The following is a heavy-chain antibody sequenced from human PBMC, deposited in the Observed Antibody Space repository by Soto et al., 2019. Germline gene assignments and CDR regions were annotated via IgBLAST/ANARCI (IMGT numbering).Heavy chain of an antibody. CDR2: IKQDGSQK. CDR3: AKDRGSGSYAANYYYYGMDV. Sequence: GGSLRLSCAASGFTFSRYWMSWVRQGPGKGLEWVANIKQDGSQKNYVDSVKGRVTISRDNAKNSLYLQMNSLRAEDTAVYYCAKDRGSGSYAANYYYYGMDVWGQGTTVTVSS. J-gene: IGHJ6*02. V-gene: IGHV3-7*01. CDR1: GFTFSRYW. D-gene: IGHD3-10*01.